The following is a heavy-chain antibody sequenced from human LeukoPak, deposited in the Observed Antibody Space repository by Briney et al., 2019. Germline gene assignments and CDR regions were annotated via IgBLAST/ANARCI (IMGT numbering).Heavy chain of an antibody. CDR2: IGSSISYI. CDR1: GFTFSSYS. D-gene: IGHD3-22*01. CDR3: ARIVVITYWYLDL. V-gene: IGHV3-21*01. J-gene: IGHJ2*01. Sequence: GGSLRLFCAASGFTFSSYSMKWVRQAPGKGLEWVSFIGSSISYISYADSVKGRFTISRDNAKNSLYLQMNSLTAEDTAVYYCARIVVITYWYLDLWGRGTLVTVSS.